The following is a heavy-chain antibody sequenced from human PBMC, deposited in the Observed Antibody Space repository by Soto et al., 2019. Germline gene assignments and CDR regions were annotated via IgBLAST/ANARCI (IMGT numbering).Heavy chain of an antibody. D-gene: IGHD3-10*01. Sequence: SETLSLTCAVYGGSFSGYCWSWIRQPPGKGLEWIGEINHSGSTNYNPSLKSRVTISVDTSKNPFSLKLSSVTAADTAVYYCARGPPRITMVRGVTKFDYWGQGTLVTVSS. J-gene: IGHJ4*02. CDR3: ARGPPRITMVRGVTKFDY. CDR2: INHSGST. V-gene: IGHV4-34*01. CDR1: GGSFSGYC.